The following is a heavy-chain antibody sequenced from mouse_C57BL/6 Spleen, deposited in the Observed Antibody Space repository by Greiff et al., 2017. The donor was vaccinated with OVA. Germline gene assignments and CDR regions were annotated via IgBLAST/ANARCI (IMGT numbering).Heavy chain of an antibody. V-gene: IGHV1-67*01. CDR3: ASITTVVATRYYFDY. J-gene: IGHJ2*01. Sequence: QVQLQQSGPELVRPGVSVKISCKGSGYTFTDSAMHWVKQSHAKSLEWIGVISTYYGDASYNQQFKDKATMTVDKSSSTAYMELARLTSEDSAVYYCASITTVVATRYYFDYWGQGTTLTVSS. CDR2: ISTYYGDA. CDR1: GYTFTDSA. D-gene: IGHD1-1*01.